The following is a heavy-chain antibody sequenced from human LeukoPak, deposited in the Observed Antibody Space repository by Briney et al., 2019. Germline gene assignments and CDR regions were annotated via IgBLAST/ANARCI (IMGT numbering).Heavy chain of an antibody. Sequence: PSETLSLTCSVSGGSITTYYWTWIRQPPGKRLEWIGFVHYTGSTKYNPSLQSRVSMSIDTSRNQFSLKLNSVTAADSAVYYCTTYQRMTGYYILDYWGQGALVTVSS. CDR3: TTYQRMTGYYILDY. CDR1: GGSITTYY. CDR2: VHYTGST. V-gene: IGHV4-59*01. J-gene: IGHJ4*02. D-gene: IGHD3-9*01.